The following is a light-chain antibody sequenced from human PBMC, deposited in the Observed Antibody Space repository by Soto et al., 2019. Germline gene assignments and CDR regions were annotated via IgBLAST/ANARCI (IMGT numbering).Light chain of an antibody. CDR3: QQFGGSSRT. CDR1: QSVSSSY. CDR2: GAS. J-gene: IGKJ1*01. V-gene: IGKV3-20*01. Sequence: EIVLTQSSGTLSLSPGERATLSCRASQSVSSSYLAWYQQKPGQAPRLLIYGASFRATGIPDRFSGSGSGTDFTLTISRLEPEDFAVYYCQQFGGSSRTFGQGTKVDIK.